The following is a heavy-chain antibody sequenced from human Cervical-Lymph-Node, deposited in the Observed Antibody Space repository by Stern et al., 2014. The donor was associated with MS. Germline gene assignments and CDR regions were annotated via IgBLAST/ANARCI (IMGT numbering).Heavy chain of an antibody. CDR2: IYDNGRT. Sequence: QLQLQESGPGLVKPSETLSLTCSVSGGSISRHYWSWIRQPPGKGLEWIGYIYDNGRTKNNPSLESRVTISVDTSKNQVSLKRSSVTAADTAVYYCARHPLLRWLDSWGQGTLVTVSS. V-gene: IGHV4-59*08. J-gene: IGHJ4*02. D-gene: IGHD2-15*01. CDR3: ARHPLLRWLDS. CDR1: GGSISRHY.